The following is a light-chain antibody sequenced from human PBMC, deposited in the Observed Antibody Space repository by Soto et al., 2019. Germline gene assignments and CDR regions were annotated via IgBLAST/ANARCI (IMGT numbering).Light chain of an antibody. CDR1: SSDIGGSDH. CDR3: VSFTTSRSYV. J-gene: IGLJ1*01. V-gene: IGLV2-14*03. Sequence: QSVLTQPASVSDSPGQSITISCIGTSSDIGGSDHVSWYRQYPGEAPKLIIYDVANRPSGVSHRFSGSKSGNTASLIISGLQREDEADYYCVSFTTSRSYVFGTGTKVTVL. CDR2: DVA.